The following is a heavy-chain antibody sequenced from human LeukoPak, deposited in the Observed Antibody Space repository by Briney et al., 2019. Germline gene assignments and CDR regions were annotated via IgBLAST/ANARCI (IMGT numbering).Heavy chain of an antibody. CDR2: ISSSSTAI. CDR3: ARGRGFDP. V-gene: IGHV3-48*01. J-gene: IGHJ5*02. CDR1: GFTFSTYS. Sequence: PGGSLRLSCAASGFTFSTYSMNWVRQAPGKGLEWISYISSSSTAIYYADSVKGRFTISRDNAKNSLYLQMNSLRAEDTAMYYCARGRGFDPWGQGTLVTVSS.